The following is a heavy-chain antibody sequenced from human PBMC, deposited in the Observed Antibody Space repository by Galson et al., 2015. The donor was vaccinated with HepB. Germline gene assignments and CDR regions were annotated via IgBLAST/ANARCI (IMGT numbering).Heavy chain of an antibody. CDR3: ARAVVVAATKGYAFDI. CDR1: GFTFSSYW. Sequence: SLRLSCAASGFTFSSYWMHWVRQAPGKGLVWVSRINSDGSSTSYADSVKGRFTISRDNAKNTLYPQMNSLRAEDTAVYYCARAVVVAATKGYAFDIWGQGTMVTVSS. CDR2: INSDGSST. J-gene: IGHJ3*02. D-gene: IGHD2-15*01. V-gene: IGHV3-74*01.